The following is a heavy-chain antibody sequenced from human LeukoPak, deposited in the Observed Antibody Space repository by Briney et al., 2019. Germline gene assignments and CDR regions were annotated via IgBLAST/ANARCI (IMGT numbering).Heavy chain of an antibody. Sequence: GESLKISCKGSGYSFSSSWIGWVRQMPGKGLEWMGIIYPGDSDTRYSPSFQGQVTISADKSISTAYLQWSSLEASDTAMYYCARPYYYDSSGFLYHFDYWGQGTLVTVSS. CDR1: GYSFSSSW. CDR3: ARPYYYDSSGFLYHFDY. V-gene: IGHV5-51*01. D-gene: IGHD3-22*01. J-gene: IGHJ4*02. CDR2: IYPGDSDT.